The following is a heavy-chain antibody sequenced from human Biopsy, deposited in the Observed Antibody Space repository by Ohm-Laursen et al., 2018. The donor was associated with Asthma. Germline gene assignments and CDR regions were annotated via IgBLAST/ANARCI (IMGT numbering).Heavy chain of an antibody. J-gene: IGHJ4*02. CDR3: AKDVFPGWELRRGPDY. CDR2: ISFDGSNK. CDR1: GFTFSNYG. V-gene: IGHV3-30*18. D-gene: IGHD1-26*01. Sequence: SLRLSCAAPGFTFSNYGMHWIRQAPGKGLEWVAVISFDGSNKDFADSVKGRFTISRDNSRNTLHLQMNSLRAEDTAVYYCAKDVFPGWELRRGPDYRGQGTLVTVSS.